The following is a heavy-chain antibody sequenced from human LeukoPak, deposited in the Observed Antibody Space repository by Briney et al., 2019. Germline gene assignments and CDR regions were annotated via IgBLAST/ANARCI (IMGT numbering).Heavy chain of an antibody. D-gene: IGHD6-13*01. CDR3: ARGWYVVDY. CDR1: GGSISSSSYY. CDR2: IYYSGST. V-gene: IGHV4-39*07. Sequence: SETLSLTCTVSGGSISSSSYYWGWIRQPPGKGLEWIGSIYYSGSTYYNPSLKSRVTISVDPSKNQFSLKLSSVTAADTAVYYCARGWYVVDYWGQGTLVTVSS. J-gene: IGHJ4*02.